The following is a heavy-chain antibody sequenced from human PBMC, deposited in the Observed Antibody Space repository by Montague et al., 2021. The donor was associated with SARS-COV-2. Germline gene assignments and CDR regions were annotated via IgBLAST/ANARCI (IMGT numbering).Heavy chain of an antibody. D-gene: IGHD2-15*01. CDR2: IYSGGTS. CDR3: AREVGYCSGGNCYFYWYIDL. CDR1: GGSISRSSYY. J-gene: IGHJ2*01. Sequence: SETLSLTCAVSGGSISRSSYYWGWIRQPPGKGLEWIGSIYSGGTSYHNPSLKSRVTISVDTSKSQFSLKLSSVTAADTAVYYCAREVGYCSGGNCYFYWYIDLWGRGTLVTVSS. V-gene: IGHV4-39*02.